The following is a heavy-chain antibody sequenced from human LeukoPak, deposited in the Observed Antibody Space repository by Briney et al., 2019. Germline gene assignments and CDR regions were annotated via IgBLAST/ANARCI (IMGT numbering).Heavy chain of an antibody. Sequence: SSDTLSLTCTVSGGSISNSTYYWGWVRQPPGKGLEWIGSIFYRGRTYYTPSLKSRVTISVDTSKNQFSLKLTSVTAADTAMYFCARNWVADSFDFWGQGTMVTVSS. D-gene: IGHD6-19*01. CDR3: ARNWVADSFDF. V-gene: IGHV4-39*01. CDR1: GGSISNSTYY. J-gene: IGHJ3*01. CDR2: IFYRGRT.